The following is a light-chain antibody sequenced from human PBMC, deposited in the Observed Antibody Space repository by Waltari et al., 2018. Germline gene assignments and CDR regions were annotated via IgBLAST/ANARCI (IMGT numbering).Light chain of an antibody. J-gene: IGLJ1*01. CDR3: QSFDNSLSVPYV. Sequence: QSVLTQPPSVSGAPGQRVTISCTGSSSNLGAGTDVHGYQQLPGSAPKLLISANTNRPAGVPDRFSGSKSGTSASLAITGLQAEDEGDYYCQSFDNSLSVPYVFGTGTKVTVL. CDR2: ANT. V-gene: IGLV1-40*01. CDR1: SSNLGAGTD.